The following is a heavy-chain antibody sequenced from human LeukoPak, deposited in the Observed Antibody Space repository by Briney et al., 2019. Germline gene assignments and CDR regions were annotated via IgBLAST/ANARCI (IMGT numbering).Heavy chain of an antibody. Sequence: ASVKVSCKASGYTFSSYGLSWVRQAPGQGLEWMGWISAYNGNTNYAQKFQGRVTMTTDTSTSTAYMELRSLRRDDTAVYYCARASYSSGWYGEDYWGQGTLVTVSS. CDR3: ARASYSSGWYGEDY. CDR1: GYTFSSYG. V-gene: IGHV1-18*01. CDR2: ISAYNGNT. J-gene: IGHJ4*02. D-gene: IGHD6-13*01.